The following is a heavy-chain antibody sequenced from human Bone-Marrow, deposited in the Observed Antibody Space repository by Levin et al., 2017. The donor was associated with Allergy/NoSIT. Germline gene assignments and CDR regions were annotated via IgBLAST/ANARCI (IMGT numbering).Heavy chain of an antibody. CDR2: IKEDGSEK. V-gene: IGHV3-7*01. CDR1: GFMLSPYL. Sequence: GGSLRLSCAASGFMLSPYLMSWVRQAPGMGLEWVANIKEDGSEKYYVDSVKGRFTISRDNAKKSLFLQMNSLRAEDTGVYYCVRDVGKWAMGNFYYGLDVWGQGTTVTVSS. D-gene: IGHD5-18*01. J-gene: IGHJ6*02. CDR3: VRDVGKWAMGNFYYGLDV.